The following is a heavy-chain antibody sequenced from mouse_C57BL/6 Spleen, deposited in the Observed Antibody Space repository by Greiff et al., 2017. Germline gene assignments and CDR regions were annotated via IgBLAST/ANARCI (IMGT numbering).Heavy chain of an antibody. J-gene: IGHJ3*01. V-gene: IGHV1-19*01. CDR1: GYTFTDYY. Sequence: VQLQQSGPVLVKPGASVKMSCKASGYTFTDYYMNWVKQSHGKSLEWIGVINPYNGVTSYNQKFKGKATLTVDKSSSTAYMELNSLTSEDSAVYYCARGDYDLAWFAYWGQGTLVTVSA. D-gene: IGHD2-4*01. CDR3: ARGDYDLAWFAY. CDR2: INPYNGVT.